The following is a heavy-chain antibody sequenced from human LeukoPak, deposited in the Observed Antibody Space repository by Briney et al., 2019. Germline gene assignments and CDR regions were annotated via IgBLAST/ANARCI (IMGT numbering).Heavy chain of an antibody. D-gene: IGHD2-2*02. CDR2: ITHSGST. V-gene: IGHV4-34*01. CDR3: ARPGGGYCSSTSCYSRPDNWLDP. CDR1: GGSFSGYF. Sequence: SETLSLTCAVDGGSFSGYFWSWIRQPPGKGLEWIGEITHSGSTNYNPSLKSRVTISVDTSKNQFSLKLSSVTAADTAVYYCARPGGGYCSSTSCYSRPDNWLDPWGQGTLVTVSS. J-gene: IGHJ5*02.